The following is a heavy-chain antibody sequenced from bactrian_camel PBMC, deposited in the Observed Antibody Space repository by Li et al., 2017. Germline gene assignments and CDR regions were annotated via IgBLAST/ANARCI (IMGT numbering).Heavy chain of an antibody. D-gene: IGHD4*01. Sequence: DVQLVESGGGLVQPMGSLRLSCTAPLFTSNSCAMDWYRQAAEKQRGWASYFKTDAIATYEDSLEGRLTISKDEANNTVSQRMSSLLPVHTAMYPCTTHILQPAYSDYDPHRTTVARGPRSPSP. CDR1: LFTSNSCA. J-gene: IGHJ4*01. V-gene: IGHV3S35*01. CDR3: TTHILQPAYSDYDPHRTT. CDR2: FKTDAIA.